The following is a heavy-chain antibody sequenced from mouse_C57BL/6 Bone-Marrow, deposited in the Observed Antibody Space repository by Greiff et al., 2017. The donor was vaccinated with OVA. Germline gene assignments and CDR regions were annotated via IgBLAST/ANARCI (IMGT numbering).Heavy chain of an antibody. Sequence: VQLQQPGAELVRPGTSVKLSCKASGYTFTSYWMHWVKQRPGQGLEWIGVIDPSDSYTNYNQKFKGKATLTVDTSSSTAYMQLSSLTSEDSAVYYCARSITTVVPLRGRYFDVWGTGTTVTVSS. J-gene: IGHJ1*03. CDR2: IDPSDSYT. CDR1: GYTFTSYW. D-gene: IGHD1-1*01. V-gene: IGHV1-59*01. CDR3: ARSITTVVPLRGRYFDV.